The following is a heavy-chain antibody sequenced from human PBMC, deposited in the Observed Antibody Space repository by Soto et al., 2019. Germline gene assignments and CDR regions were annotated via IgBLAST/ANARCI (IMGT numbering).Heavy chain of an antibody. CDR3: ARVSSIAAAGNRPPRYYFDY. Sequence: GGSLRLSCAASGFTFSSYAMHWVRQAPGKGLEWVAVISYDGSNKYYADSVKGRFTISRDNSKNTLYLQMNSLRAEDTAVYYCARVSSIAAAGNRPPRYYFDYWGQGTLVTVSS. D-gene: IGHD6-13*01. CDR1: GFTFSSYA. V-gene: IGHV3-30-3*01. CDR2: ISYDGSNK. J-gene: IGHJ4*02.